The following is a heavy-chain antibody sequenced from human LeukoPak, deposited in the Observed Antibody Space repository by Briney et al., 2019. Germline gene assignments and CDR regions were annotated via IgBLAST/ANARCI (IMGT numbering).Heavy chain of an antibody. D-gene: IGHD3-22*01. CDR3: ARRAYYYDSSGYYYYFDY. CDR1: GYSFTSYW. J-gene: IGHJ4*02. CDR2: IYPGDSDT. Sequence: KYGESLKISCKGSGYSFTSYWIGWVRQMPGKGLEWMGIIYPGDSDTRYSPSFQGQVTISADKSISTAYLQWSSLKASDTAMYYCARRAYYYDSSGYYYYFDYWGQGTLVTVSS. V-gene: IGHV5-51*01.